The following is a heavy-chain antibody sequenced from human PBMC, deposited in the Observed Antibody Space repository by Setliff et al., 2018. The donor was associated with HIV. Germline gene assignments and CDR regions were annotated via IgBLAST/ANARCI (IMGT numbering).Heavy chain of an antibody. Sequence: SETLSLTCTVSGGSISSYYWSWIRQPAGKGLEWIGYIFDSGSTYFNPSLKSRATISVDRSKNQFSLKVRSVTAADTAVYYCARHGTGASKWFDPWGQGTLVTVSS. V-gene: IGHV4-59*08. D-gene: IGHD7-27*01. CDR2: IFDSGST. CDR3: ARHGTGASKWFDP. J-gene: IGHJ5*02. CDR1: GGSISSYY.